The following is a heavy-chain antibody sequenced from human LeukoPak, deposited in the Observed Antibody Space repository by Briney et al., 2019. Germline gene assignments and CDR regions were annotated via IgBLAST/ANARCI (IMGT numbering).Heavy chain of an antibody. CDR1: GFTFSSYW. CDR3: ASGWNYRFDY. Sequence: GGSLRPSCAASGFTFSSYWMHWVRQAPGKGLVWVSRINSDGISTSYADSVKGRFTISRDNAKNTLYLQMNSLRAEDTAVYYCASGWNYRFDYWGQGTLVTVSS. J-gene: IGHJ4*02. V-gene: IGHV3-74*01. D-gene: IGHD1-7*01. CDR2: INSDGIST.